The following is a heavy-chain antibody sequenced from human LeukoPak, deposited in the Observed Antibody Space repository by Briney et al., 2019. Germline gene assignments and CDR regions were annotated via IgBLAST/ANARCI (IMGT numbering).Heavy chain of an antibody. J-gene: IGHJ3*02. CDR2: INTNTGNP. V-gene: IGHV7-4-1*02. CDR1: GYTFTTYG. D-gene: IGHD3-22*01. Sequence: ASVKVSCKASGYTFTTYGMNRVRQAPGQGLEWTGWINTNTGNPAYAQGFTGRFVFSLDTSVSTAYLQISNLKAEDTAVYYCAREWFYDSSGYAFDIWGQGTMVIVSS. CDR3: AREWFYDSSGYAFDI.